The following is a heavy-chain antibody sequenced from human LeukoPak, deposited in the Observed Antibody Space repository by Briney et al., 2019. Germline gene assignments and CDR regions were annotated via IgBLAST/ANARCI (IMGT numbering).Heavy chain of an antibody. D-gene: IGHD3-3*01. CDR1: GFTFSNYG. CDR2: IIGSGGST. V-gene: IGHV3-23*01. CDR3: AKDLVELDFWSGSYNEG. J-gene: IGHJ4*02. Sequence: PGRSLRLSCAGSGFTFSNYGMHWVRQAPGKGLEWVSAIIGSGGSTYYADSVKGRFTISRDNSKNTLYLQMNSLRAEDTAVYYCAKDLVELDFWSGSYNEGWGQGTLVTVSS.